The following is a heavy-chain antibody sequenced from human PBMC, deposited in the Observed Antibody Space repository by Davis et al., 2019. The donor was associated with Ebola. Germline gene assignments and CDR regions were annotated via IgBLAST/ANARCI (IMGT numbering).Heavy chain of an antibody. CDR2: INPSGGST. CDR3: ARGKWFDP. J-gene: IGHJ5*02. V-gene: IGHV1-46*01. Sequence: ASVKVSCKASGYTFTSYYMHWVRQAPGQGLEWMGIINPSGGSTSYAQKFQGRVTLTADKATNTAYMKLSGLRFDDTAVYYCARGKWFDPWGQGTLVSVTS. CDR1: GYTFTSYY.